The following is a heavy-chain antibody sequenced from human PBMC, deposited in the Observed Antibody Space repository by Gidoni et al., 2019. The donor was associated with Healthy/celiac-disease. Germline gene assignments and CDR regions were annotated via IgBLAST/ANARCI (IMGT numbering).Heavy chain of an antibody. J-gene: IGHJ4*02. CDR2: ISGSGGST. Sequence: EVQLLESGGGLVQPGGSLRLSCAASGFTFSSYAMSWVPQAPGKGLEWVSAISGSGGSTYYADSVKGRFTISRDNSKNTLYLQMNSLRAEDTAVYYCAKGGGATNELGYWGQGTLVTVSS. V-gene: IGHV3-23*01. CDR3: AKGGGATNELGY. D-gene: IGHD1-26*01. CDR1: GFTFSSYA.